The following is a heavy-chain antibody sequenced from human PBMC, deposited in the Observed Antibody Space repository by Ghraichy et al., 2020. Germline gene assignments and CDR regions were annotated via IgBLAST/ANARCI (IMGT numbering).Heavy chain of an antibody. J-gene: IGHJ3*02. Sequence: GGSLRLSCAASGFTFSSYSMNWVRQAPGKGLEWVSSISSSSSYIYYADSVKGRFTISRDNAKNSLYLQMNSLRAEDTAVYYCAREYCSGGSCYDDGAFDIWGQGTMVTVSS. D-gene: IGHD2-15*01. CDR2: ISSSSSYI. CDR3: AREYCSGGSCYDDGAFDI. V-gene: IGHV3-21*01. CDR1: GFTFSSYS.